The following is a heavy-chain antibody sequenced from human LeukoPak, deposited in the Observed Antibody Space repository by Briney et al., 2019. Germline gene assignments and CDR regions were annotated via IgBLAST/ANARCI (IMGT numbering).Heavy chain of an antibody. D-gene: IGHD6-6*01. V-gene: IGHV3-30*02. J-gene: IGHJ5*02. CDR3: AKDPGVYSSSPSRFDP. Sequence: GGSLRLSCAASGFTFSSYGMHRVRQAPGKGLEWVAFIRYDGSNKYYADSVKGRFTISRDNSNNTLYLQMNSLRAEDTAVYYCAKDPGVYSSSPSRFDPWGQGTLVTVSS. CDR1: GFTFSSYG. CDR2: IRYDGSNK.